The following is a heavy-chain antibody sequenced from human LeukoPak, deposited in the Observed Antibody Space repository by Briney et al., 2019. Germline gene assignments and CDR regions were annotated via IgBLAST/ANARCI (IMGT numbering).Heavy chain of an antibody. CDR3: AKHNGGGIVSYVAPGPPDYFDH. V-gene: IGHV4-39*01. J-gene: IGHJ4*02. D-gene: IGHD1-26*01. CDR1: GGSISSGGYY. Sequence: SETLSLTCTVSGGSISSGGYYWSWIRQHPGKGLEWIGYIYYSGSTYYNPSLRSRVTISLDTSTKQLSLKLTSVTAADTAIYYCAKHNGGGIVSYVAPGPPDYFDHWGQGALVTVSS. CDR2: IYYSGST.